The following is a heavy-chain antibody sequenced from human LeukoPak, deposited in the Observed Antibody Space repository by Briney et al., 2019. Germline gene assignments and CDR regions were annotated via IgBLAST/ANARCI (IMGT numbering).Heavy chain of an antibody. V-gene: IGHV1-18*01. CDR1: GYTFTSYG. D-gene: IGHD3-9*01. Sequence: GASVTVSCKASGYTFTSYGISWVRQAPGQGLEWMGWISAYNGNTNYAQKLQGRVTMTTDTSTSTAYMELRSLRSDDTAVYYCARGAYDILTGWLGDYWGQGTLVTVSS. CDR3: ARGAYDILTGWLGDY. CDR2: ISAYNGNT. J-gene: IGHJ4*02.